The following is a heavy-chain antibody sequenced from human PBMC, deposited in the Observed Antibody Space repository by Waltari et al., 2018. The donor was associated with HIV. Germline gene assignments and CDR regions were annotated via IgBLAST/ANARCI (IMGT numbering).Heavy chain of an antibody. J-gene: IGHJ3*02. D-gene: IGHD3-22*01. V-gene: IGHV4-38-2*02. Sequence: QVQLQELGPGLVKPSETLSLTCSVSGYSISRGYYWGWIRQSPGKGLEWIASIYHTGSTYYNPSLKSRVSISVDTSENQFSLSLTSVTAADTAVYYCARVHITMIVVEGAFEIWGQGTMVTVSS. CDR3: ARVHITMIVVEGAFEI. CDR2: IYHTGST. CDR1: GYSISRGYY.